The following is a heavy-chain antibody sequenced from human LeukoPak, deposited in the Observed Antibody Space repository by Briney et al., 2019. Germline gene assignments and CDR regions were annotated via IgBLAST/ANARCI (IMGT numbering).Heavy chain of an antibody. CDR2: IHYSGST. CDR3: AGKVLHLLTTGYYYYMDV. V-gene: IGHV4-39*01. Sequence: SETLSLTCTVSGDSINSNSYFWGWIRQPPGKGLEWIGSIHYSGSTYYNPSLKSRVTISVDMSKNQFSLRLTSLTAADTAVYFCAGKVLHLLTTGYYYYMDVWGKGTTVTVSS. J-gene: IGHJ6*03. D-gene: IGHD3-10*01. CDR1: GDSINSNSYF.